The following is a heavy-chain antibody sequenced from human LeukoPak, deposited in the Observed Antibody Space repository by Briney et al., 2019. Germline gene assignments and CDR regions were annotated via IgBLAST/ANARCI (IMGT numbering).Heavy chain of an antibody. CDR2: IYYSGST. Sequence: SQTLSLTCTVSGGSISSGGYYWSWIRQHPGKGLEWIGYIYYSGSTYYNPSLKSRVTISVDTSKNQFSLKLSSVTAGDTAVYYCAREGAYRSSSADYWGQGALVTVSS. J-gene: IGHJ4*02. V-gene: IGHV4-31*03. D-gene: IGHD6-13*01. CDR3: AREGAYRSSSADY. CDR1: GGSISSGGYY.